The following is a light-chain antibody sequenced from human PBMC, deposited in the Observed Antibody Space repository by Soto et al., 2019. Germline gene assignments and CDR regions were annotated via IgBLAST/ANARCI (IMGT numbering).Light chain of an antibody. CDR3: QQRHMWPIT. J-gene: IGKJ5*01. Sequence: IVLTQSPGTLSVSPGERATLSCRASHSISDTLAWYQQKPGQAPRLLIYDAYNRATGIPPRFSGSGSGTDFTLTISSLEPEDSAVYYCQQRHMWPITFGQGTRLEIK. CDR2: DAY. CDR1: HSISDT. V-gene: IGKV3-11*01.